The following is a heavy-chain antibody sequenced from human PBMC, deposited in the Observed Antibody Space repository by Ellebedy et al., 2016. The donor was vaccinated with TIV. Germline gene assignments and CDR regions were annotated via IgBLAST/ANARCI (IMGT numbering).Heavy chain of an antibody. V-gene: IGHV3-11*04. D-gene: IGHD3-10*01. CDR3: ARVQLVWFESDC. CDR2: ISSGGGSI. J-gene: IGHJ4*02. Sequence: GESLKISCAASGFTFNDYYMAWVRRAPGKGLEWRSYISSGGGSIFYPDSVKGRFTISRDNSKTTLYLQMNSLRAEDTSVYYCARVQLVWFESDCWGQGTLVTVSS. CDR1: GFTFNDYY.